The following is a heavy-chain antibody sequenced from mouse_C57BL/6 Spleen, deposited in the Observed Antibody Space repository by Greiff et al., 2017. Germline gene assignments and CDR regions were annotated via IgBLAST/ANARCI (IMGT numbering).Heavy chain of an antibody. J-gene: IGHJ1*03. Sequence: QVQLQQSGAELVKPGASVKLSCKASGYTFTEYTIHWVKQRSGQGLEWIGWFYPGSGSIKYNEKFKDKATLTADKSSSTVYMELSRLTSEDSAVXFCARHEELQDPAYWYFDVWGTGTTVTVSS. CDR3: ARHEELQDPAYWYFDV. D-gene: IGHD1-1*01. CDR1: GYTFTEYT. V-gene: IGHV1-62-2*01. CDR2: FYPGSGSI.